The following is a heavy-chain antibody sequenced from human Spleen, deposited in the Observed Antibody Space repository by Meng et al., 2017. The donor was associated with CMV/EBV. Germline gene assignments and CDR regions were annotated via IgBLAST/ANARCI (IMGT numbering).Heavy chain of an antibody. CDR2: INPSGGST. CDR1: GYTFTGYY. V-gene: IGHV1-46*01. Sequence: ASVKVSCKAPGYTFTGYYVHWVRQAPGQGLEWMGIINPSGGSTTYAQKFQGRVTMTRDTSTSTVYMDLSSLSSEDTAVYYCARTTFMIFGPGYFDYWGQGTLVTVSS. CDR3: ARTTFMIFGPGYFDY. J-gene: IGHJ4*02. D-gene: IGHD3/OR15-3a*01.